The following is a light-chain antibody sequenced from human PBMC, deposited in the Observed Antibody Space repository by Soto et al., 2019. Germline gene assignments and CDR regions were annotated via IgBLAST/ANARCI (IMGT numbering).Light chain of an antibody. CDR1: SSDVGSYNL. V-gene: IGLV2-23*02. CDR2: EVS. J-gene: IGLJ1*01. Sequence: QSALTQPASVSGSPGQSITISCTGTSSDVGSYNLVSWYQQHPGKAPKLMIYEVSKRPSGVSNRFSGSKSGNTASLTISGLQADDEADYYCCSDAGSSFYVFGTGTKLTVL. CDR3: CSDAGSSFYV.